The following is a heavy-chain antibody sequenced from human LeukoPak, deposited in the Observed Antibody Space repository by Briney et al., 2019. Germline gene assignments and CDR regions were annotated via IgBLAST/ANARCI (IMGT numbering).Heavy chain of an antibody. D-gene: IGHD6-19*01. Sequence: ASLKVSCKASGYTFTSYGISWVRQAPGQGLEWMGWINPYNGNTNYAQKLQGRVTMTTDTSTSTAYMELSSLRSEDTAVYYCAREDSSGWYVFDYWGQGTLVTVSS. CDR1: GYTFTSYG. CDR3: AREDSSGWYVFDY. J-gene: IGHJ4*02. CDR2: INPYNGNT. V-gene: IGHV1-18*01.